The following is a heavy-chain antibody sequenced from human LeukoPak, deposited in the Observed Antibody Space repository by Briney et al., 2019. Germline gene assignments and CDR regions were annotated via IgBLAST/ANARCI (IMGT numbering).Heavy chain of an antibody. CDR3: ARGCGGSPGCFIIDY. D-gene: IGHD2-15*01. CDR1: GFTFSSYG. CDR2: IWNDGSTK. V-gene: IGHV3-33*01. J-gene: IGHJ4*02. Sequence: TGRSLRLSCAASGFTFSSYGMHWVRQAPGKGLEWVTIIWNDGSTKNYVDSVKGRFFISRDNSKNTLYLQMNSLRVEDTAVYYCARGCGGSPGCFIIDYWGQGTLVTVSS.